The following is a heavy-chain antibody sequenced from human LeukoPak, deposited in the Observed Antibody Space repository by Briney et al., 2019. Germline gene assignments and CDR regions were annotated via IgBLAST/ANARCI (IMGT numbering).Heavy chain of an antibody. V-gene: IGHV4-39*07. CDR3: ASERSNRVIDY. Sequence: SETLSLTCTVSGGSISSSSYYWGWIRQPPGKGLEWIGSIYHSGSTYYNPSLKSRVTISVDRSKNQFSLKLSSVTAADTAVYYCASERSNRVIDYWGQGTLVTVSS. D-gene: IGHD1-14*01. CDR1: GGSISSSSYY. J-gene: IGHJ4*02. CDR2: IYHSGST.